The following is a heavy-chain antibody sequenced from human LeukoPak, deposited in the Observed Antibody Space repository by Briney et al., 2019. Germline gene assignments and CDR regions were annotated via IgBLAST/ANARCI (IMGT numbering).Heavy chain of an antibody. CDR3: AKGEGMIVVVITY. D-gene: IGHD3-22*01. V-gene: IGHV3-23*01. CDR1: GFTFNSYA. CDR2: VSGAGSST. J-gene: IGHJ4*02. Sequence: GGSLRLSCAASGFTFNSYAMSWVRQAPGKGLEWVSTVSGAGSSTYYADSVKGRFTISRDNSKNTLYLQMNSLRAEDTAVYYCAKGEGMIVVVITYWGQGTLVTVSS.